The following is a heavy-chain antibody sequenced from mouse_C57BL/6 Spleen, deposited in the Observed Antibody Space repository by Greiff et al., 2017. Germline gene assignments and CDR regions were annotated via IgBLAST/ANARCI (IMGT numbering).Heavy chain of an antibody. CDR1: GYTFTDYN. CDR2: INPNNGGT. CDR3: ARVRGTGGYDAGAWFAY. D-gene: IGHD2-2*01. V-gene: IGHV1-22*01. Sequence: EVQLQESGPELVKPGASVKMSCKASGYTFTDYNMHWVKQSHGKSLEWIGYINPNNGGTSYNQKFKGKATLTVNKSSSTAYMELRSLTSEDSAVYYCARVRGTGGYDAGAWFAYWGQGTLVTVSA. J-gene: IGHJ3*01.